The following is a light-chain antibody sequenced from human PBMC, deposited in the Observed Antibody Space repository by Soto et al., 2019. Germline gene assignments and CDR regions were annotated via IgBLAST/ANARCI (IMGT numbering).Light chain of an antibody. CDR1: QSISSY. Sequence: DIQMTQSPSSLSASVGDRVTITCRASQSISSYLNWYHLKPGKAPKLLIYAASSLQSGVPSRFSGSGSGTDFTLTISSLQPEDFATFYCQQSYSTPYTFCQGTKLEIK. V-gene: IGKV1-39*01. CDR2: AAS. CDR3: QQSYSTPYT. J-gene: IGKJ2*01.